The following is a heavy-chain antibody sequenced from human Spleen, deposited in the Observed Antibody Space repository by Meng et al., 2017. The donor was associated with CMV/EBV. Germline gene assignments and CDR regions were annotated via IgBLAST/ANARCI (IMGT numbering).Heavy chain of an antibody. D-gene: IGHD5/OR15-5a*01. CDR1: GDTLTDYR. V-gene: IGHV1-69-2*01. Sequence: KVSGDTLTDYRVHWVQQAPGKGLEWMGLLDPEDGETIYAEKFQVRVTISADTSTDTAYMELSSLRSEDTAMYYCAKDKSPISVDYFDYWGQGTLVTVSS. J-gene: IGHJ4*02. CDR3: AKDKSPISVDYFDY. CDR2: LDPEDGET.